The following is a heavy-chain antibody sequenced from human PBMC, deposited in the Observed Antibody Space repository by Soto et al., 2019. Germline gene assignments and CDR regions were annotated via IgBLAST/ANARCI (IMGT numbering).Heavy chain of an antibody. CDR3: ARGPSGDKVHY. D-gene: IGHD7-27*01. J-gene: IGHJ4*02. CDR1: GGSITSDYSC. V-gene: IGHV4-30-4*01. CDR2: IFHSGTT. Sequence: QVQLQESGPGLVKPSQTLTLTCTVSGGSITSDYSCWSWIRQPTGEGLEWIGHIFHSGTTYTNPSLRSQVAISLDTSKNHFSQTLSSVTAADTAVYYCARGPSGDKVHYWGQGALVTVSS.